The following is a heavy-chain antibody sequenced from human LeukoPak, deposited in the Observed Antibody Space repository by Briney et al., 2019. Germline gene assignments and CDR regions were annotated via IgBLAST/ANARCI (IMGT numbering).Heavy chain of an antibody. V-gene: IGHV4-39*07. CDR3: ASVGWFGEFDPRYMDV. CDR1: GGSISSSSYY. J-gene: IGHJ6*03. D-gene: IGHD3-10*01. Sequence: SETLSLTCTVSGGSISSSSYYWGWIRQPPGKGRGWIGSIYYSRSTYYNPSIKSRVTISADTTKNQLSLMLSSVAAADTAGHYCASVGWFGEFDPRYMDVWGKGTTVSVSS. CDR2: IYYSRST.